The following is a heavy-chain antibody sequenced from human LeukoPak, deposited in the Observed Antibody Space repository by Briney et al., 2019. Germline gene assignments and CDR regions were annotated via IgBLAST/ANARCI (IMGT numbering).Heavy chain of an antibody. CDR3: ARVYYAADY. D-gene: IGHD3-16*01. J-gene: IGHJ4*02. Sequence: SETLSLTCAVYGGSFSGYYWSWIRQPPGKGLEWIGEINNSGSTNYNPSPTSRVTTSVDTSTNKFSLKLSSVTAADTAADYCARVYYAADYWDQETLVTVSS. V-gene: IGHV4-34*01. CDR2: INNSGST. CDR1: GGSFSGYY.